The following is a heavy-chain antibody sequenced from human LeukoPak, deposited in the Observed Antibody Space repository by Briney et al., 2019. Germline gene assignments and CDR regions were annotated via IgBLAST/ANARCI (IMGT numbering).Heavy chain of an antibody. D-gene: IGHD2/OR15-2a*01. CDR1: GFTFSSYW. CDR3: ARLTPTTLSLYYYYMDV. V-gene: IGHV3-7*03. CDR2: IKQDGSEK. Sequence: GGSLRLSCAASGFTFSSYWMSWVRQAPGKGLEWVANIKQDGSEKYYVDSVKGRFTISRDNAKNSLYLQMNSLRAEDTAVYYCARLTPTTLSLYYYYMDVWGKGTTVTVSS. J-gene: IGHJ6*03.